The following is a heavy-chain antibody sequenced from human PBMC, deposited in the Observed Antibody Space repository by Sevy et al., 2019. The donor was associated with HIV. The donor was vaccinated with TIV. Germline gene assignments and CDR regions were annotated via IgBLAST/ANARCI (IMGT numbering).Heavy chain of an antibody. CDR1: GFHFNYHD. J-gene: IGHJ4*02. D-gene: IGHD3-22*01. CDR3: AGGTGAAYYSDTSGFDY. V-gene: IGHV3-21*06. Sequence: GGSLRLSCATSGFHFNYHDMHWVRQAPGKGLEWVSSISSNSKYLYYADSVKGRFTVSRDNARSSLFLQLGDLRAGDTAVYYCAGGTGAAYYSDTSGFDYWGQGTLVTVSS. CDR2: ISSNSKYL.